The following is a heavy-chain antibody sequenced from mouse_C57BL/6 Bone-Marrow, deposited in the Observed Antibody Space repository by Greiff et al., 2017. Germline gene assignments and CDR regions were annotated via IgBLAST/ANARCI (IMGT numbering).Heavy chain of an antibody. Sequence: EVKLVESGGGLVKPGGSLKLSCAASGFTFSDYGMHWVRQAPEKGLEWVAYISSGSSTIYYADTVKGRFTISRDNAKNTLFLQMTSLRSEDTARYYCARPANWDYFDYWGQGTTLTVSS. J-gene: IGHJ2*01. D-gene: IGHD4-1*01. CDR3: ARPANWDYFDY. CDR2: ISSGSSTI. V-gene: IGHV5-17*01. CDR1: GFTFSDYG.